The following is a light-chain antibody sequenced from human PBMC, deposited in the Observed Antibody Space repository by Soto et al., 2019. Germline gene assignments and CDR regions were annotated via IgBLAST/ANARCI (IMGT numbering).Light chain of an antibody. V-gene: IGKV3-15*01. CDR1: QSLSDN. CDR3: HQYSNWPPWT. CDR2: RAS. J-gene: IGKJ1*01. Sequence: EIVMTQFPATLSVSPGERATLSCRASQSLSDNLAWYQQRPGQAPRLLFYRASTRATGVPARFSASGSGTEFTLTILSLQSEESAVYYCHQYSNWPPWTFGPGTKVEIK.